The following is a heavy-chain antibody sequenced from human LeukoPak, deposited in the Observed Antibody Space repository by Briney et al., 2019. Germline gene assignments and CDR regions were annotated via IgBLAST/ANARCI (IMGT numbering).Heavy chain of an antibody. CDR1: GFTFSSYS. CDR3: ARAGWSMIVVVYDAFDI. J-gene: IGHJ3*02. Sequence: GGSLRLSCAASGFTFSSYSLNWVRQAPGKGLEWVSSISGSSSYIYYADSVKGRFTISRHNAKNSLYLQMNSLRAEDTALYYCARAGWSMIVVVYDAFDIWGQGTMVTVSS. CDR2: ISGSSSYI. V-gene: IGHV3-21*04. D-gene: IGHD3-22*01.